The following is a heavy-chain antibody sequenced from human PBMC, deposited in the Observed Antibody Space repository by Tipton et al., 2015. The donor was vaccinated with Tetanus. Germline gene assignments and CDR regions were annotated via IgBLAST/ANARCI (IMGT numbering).Heavy chain of an antibody. J-gene: IGHJ6*02. CDR1: GGSISSYY. CDR3: ARGTNPYGDPYYYYGMDV. Sequence: SLRLSCTLSGGSISSYYWSWVRQPPGKGLEWVAVISYDGSNKYYADSVKGRFTISRDNSKNTLYLQMNSLRAEDTAAYYCARGTNPYGDPYYYYGMDVWGQGTTVTVSS. D-gene: IGHD4-17*01. CDR2: ISYDGSNK. V-gene: IGHV3-30*19.